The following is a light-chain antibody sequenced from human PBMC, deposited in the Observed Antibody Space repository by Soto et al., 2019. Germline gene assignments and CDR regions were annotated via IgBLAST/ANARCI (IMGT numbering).Light chain of an antibody. CDR2: DGS. CDR3: QVWDNNGGHNYV. CDR1: NIGIYS. Sequence: SYELTQPPSVSVAPGQRARITCGGNNIGIYSVHWYQQRPGQAPVLVVYDGSDRPSGIPERFSGSNSGNTATLTIGRVEAADEADYYCQVWDNNGGHNYVFGTGTKLTVL. J-gene: IGLJ1*01. V-gene: IGLV3-21*02.